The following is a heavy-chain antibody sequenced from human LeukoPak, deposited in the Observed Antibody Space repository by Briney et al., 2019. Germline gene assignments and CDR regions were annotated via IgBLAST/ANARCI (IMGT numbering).Heavy chain of an antibody. CDR1: GASVGSANFY. CDR3: AHVNRYYYDKKGYFFYYFYY. CDR2: IYWDDDK. V-gene: IGHV2-5*02. Sequence: TLSLTCSGSGASVGSANFYWAWMRQPPGKALEWLALIYWDDDKRYRPSLKSRLTITKDTSKNQVVLTMTNMDPVDTATYYRAHVNRYYYDKKGYFFYYFYYWGQGTLGTVSS. J-gene: IGHJ4*02. D-gene: IGHD3-22*01.